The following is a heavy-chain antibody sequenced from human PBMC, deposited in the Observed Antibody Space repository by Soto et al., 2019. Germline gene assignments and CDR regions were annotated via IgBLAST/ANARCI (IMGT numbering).Heavy chain of an antibody. V-gene: IGHV4-59*01. D-gene: IGHD6-13*01. J-gene: IGHJ4*02. CDR2: IYYSGST. Sequence: SETLSLTCTVSGGSISSYYWSWIRQPPGKGLEWIGYIYYSGSTNYNPSLKSRVTISVDTSKNQFSLKLSSVTAADTAVYYCAKDRAGYSRQIDYWGQGTLVTVSS. CDR3: AKDRAGYSRQIDY. CDR1: GGSISSYY.